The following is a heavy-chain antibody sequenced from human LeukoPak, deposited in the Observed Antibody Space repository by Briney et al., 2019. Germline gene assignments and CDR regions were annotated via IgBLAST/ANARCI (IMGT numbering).Heavy chain of an antibody. J-gene: IGHJ4*02. D-gene: IGHD3-22*01. CDR2: IIDTGGAT. CDR1: GFTFSNYA. V-gene: IGHV3-23*01. CDR3: AKGIGSTGYYPFDY. Sequence: GGSLRLSCAASGFTFSNYAMSWVRQAPGKGLDWVSCIIDTGGATYYADSVKGRFTISRDNSKNTLSLQVNSLRADDTALYYCAKGIGSTGYYPFDYWGQGTLVTVSS.